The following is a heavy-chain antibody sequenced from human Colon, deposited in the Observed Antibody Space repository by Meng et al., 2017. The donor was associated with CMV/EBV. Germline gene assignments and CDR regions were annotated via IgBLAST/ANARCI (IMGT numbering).Heavy chain of an antibody. Sequence: CAAFGFTFSNYAMSWVRQAPGKGLEWVSAISGSVGSTYYADSVKGRFTISRDNSKNTLYMQMSSLRAEDTAVYYCAKDGYDYVWGSLDSWGQGTLVTVSS. CDR1: GFTFSNYA. CDR3: AKDGYDYVWGSLDS. D-gene: IGHD3-16*01. J-gene: IGHJ4*02. V-gene: IGHV3-23*01. CDR2: ISGSVGST.